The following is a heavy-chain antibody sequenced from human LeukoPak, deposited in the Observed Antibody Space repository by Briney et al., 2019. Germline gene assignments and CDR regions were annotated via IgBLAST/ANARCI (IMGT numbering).Heavy chain of an antibody. V-gene: IGHV3-30*04. Sequence: PGGSLRLSCAASGFTLSNHAIHWVRQAPGKGLGGVAVISDDGNNKYYADSVKGRFTISRDSSRNTLYLQVNSLRAEDTAVYYCARDVGRGSYFDYWGQGALVTVSS. CDR3: ARDVGRGSYFDY. CDR1: GFTLSNHA. J-gene: IGHJ4*02. D-gene: IGHD3-3*01. CDR2: ISDDGNNK.